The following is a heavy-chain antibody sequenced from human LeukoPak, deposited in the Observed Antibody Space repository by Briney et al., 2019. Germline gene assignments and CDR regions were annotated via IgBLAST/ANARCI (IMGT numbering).Heavy chain of an antibody. J-gene: IGHJ4*02. D-gene: IGHD6-13*01. V-gene: IGHV3-30-3*01. CDR3: ARAAADYFDY. CDR1: GFTFSSYA. Sequence: GGSLRLSCAASGFTFSSYAMHWVRQAPGKGLEWVAVISYDGSNKYYADSVKGRFTISRDNSKNALYLQMNSLRAEDTAVYYCARAAADYFDYWGQGTLVTVSS. CDR2: ISYDGSNK.